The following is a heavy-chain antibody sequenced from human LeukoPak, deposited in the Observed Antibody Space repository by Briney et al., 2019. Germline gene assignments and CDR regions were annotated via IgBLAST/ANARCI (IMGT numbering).Heavy chain of an antibody. Sequence: PGGSLRLSCAASGFTVSSNYMSWVRQAPGKGLEWVSVIYSGGATYYADSVKGRFTISRDNSKNTLDLHMNSLRAEDTAVYYCARDRGPGGLAGTYYWGQGTLVTVSS. V-gene: IGHV3-53*01. J-gene: IGHJ4*02. CDR2: IYSGGAT. CDR3: ARDRGPGGLAGTYY. D-gene: IGHD6-19*01. CDR1: GFTVSSNY.